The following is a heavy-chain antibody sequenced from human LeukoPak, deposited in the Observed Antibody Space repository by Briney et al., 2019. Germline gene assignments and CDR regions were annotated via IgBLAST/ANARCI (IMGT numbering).Heavy chain of an antibody. CDR2: INPNSGGT. V-gene: IGHV1-2*02. D-gene: IGHD2-2*01. CDR1: GYTFTGYY. Sequence: ASVKVSCKASGYTFTGYYMHWVRQAPGQGLEWMGWINPNSGGTNYAQKFQGRVTMTRDTYISTAYIELSRQRSSDTAVYYCWKGCMVVIPAARCNNGIDPWGQGTLVTVSS. CDR3: WKGCMVVIPAARCNNGIDP. J-gene: IGHJ5*02.